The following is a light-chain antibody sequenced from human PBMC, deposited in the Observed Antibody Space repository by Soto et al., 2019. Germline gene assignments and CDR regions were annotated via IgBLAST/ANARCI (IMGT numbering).Light chain of an antibody. CDR3: QQYNSYPWT. V-gene: IGKV3-11*01. Sequence: VLTQSPATLSLTPGQGASLSCRASKSVGGDLVWYQQHPGQAPRLLIYDASNRATGIPPRFSGSGSGTDFTLTISSLQPEDVATYYCQQYNSYPWTFGQGTKVDIK. CDR1: KSVGGD. CDR2: DAS. J-gene: IGKJ1*01.